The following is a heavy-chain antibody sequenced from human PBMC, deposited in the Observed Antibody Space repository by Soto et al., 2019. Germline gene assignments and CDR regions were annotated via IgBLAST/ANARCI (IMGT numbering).Heavy chain of an antibody. J-gene: IGHJ4*02. CDR3: ATGRYYYGSEF. D-gene: IGHD3-10*01. CDR2: FYFTGTT. Sequence: WTWIQQPPGKGLEWIGNFYFTGTTNYNPSLKSRVTISVDTSKNQFSLKLYSVTAADTAVYYCATGRYYYGSEFWGQGTLVTVSS. V-gene: IGHV4-59*01.